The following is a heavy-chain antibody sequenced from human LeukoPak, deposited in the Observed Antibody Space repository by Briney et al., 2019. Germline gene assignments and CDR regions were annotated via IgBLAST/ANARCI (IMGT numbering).Heavy chain of an antibody. CDR2: ISSSSSTI. D-gene: IGHD3-22*01. V-gene: IGHV3-48*02. Sequence: GGSLRLSCAASGFTFSSYSMNWVRQAPGKGLEWVSYISSSSSTIYYADSVKGRFTISRDNVNNSLYLQMNSLRDEDTAVYYCARDPTMIVVVIGAFDIWGQGTMVTVSS. CDR3: ARDPTMIVVVIGAFDI. J-gene: IGHJ3*02. CDR1: GFTFSSYS.